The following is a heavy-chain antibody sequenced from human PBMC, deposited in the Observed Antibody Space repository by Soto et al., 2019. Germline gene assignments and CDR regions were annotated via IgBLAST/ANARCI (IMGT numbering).Heavy chain of an antibody. CDR3: ARVWSSSPHYYYYGMDV. J-gene: IGHJ6*02. CDR1: GYTFTGYY. Sequence: ASVKVSCKASGYTFTGYYMHWVRQAPGQGLEWMGWINPNSGGTNYAQKFQGRVTMTRDTSISTAYMELSRLRSDDTAVYYCARVWSSSPHYYYYGMDVWGQGTTVTVSS. CDR2: INPNSGGT. V-gene: IGHV1-2*02. D-gene: IGHD6-6*01.